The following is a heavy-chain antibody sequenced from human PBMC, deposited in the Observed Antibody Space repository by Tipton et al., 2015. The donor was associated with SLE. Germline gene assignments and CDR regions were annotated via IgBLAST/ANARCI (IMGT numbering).Heavy chain of an antibody. D-gene: IGHD6-6*01. CDR1: GGSISSYY. Sequence: LRLSCTVSGGSISSYYWSWIRQPAGKGLEWIGEINHSGSTDYNPSLKSRVTISVDTSKNQLSLKLSSVTAADTAVYYCARQYSSSSHAFDIWGQGTMVIVSS. J-gene: IGHJ3*02. V-gene: IGHV4-34*01. CDR3: ARQYSSSSHAFDI. CDR2: INHSGST.